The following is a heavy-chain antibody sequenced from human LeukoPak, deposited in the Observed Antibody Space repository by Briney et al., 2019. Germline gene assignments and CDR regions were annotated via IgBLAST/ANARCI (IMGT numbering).Heavy chain of an antibody. CDR2: INPNSGGT. D-gene: IGHD3-22*01. CDR1: GGTFSSYA. V-gene: IGHV1-2*02. J-gene: IGHJ5*02. CDR3: ASTPDSSGYYCPPISWFNP. Sequence: VASVKVSCKASGGTFSSYAISWVRQAPGQGLEWMGWINPNSGGTNYAQKFQGRVTMTRDTSISTAYMELSRLRSDDTAVYYCASTPDSSGYYCPPISWFNPWGQGTLVTVSS.